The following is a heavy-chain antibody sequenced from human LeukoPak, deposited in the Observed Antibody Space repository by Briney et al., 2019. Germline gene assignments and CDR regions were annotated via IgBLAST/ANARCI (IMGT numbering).Heavy chain of an antibody. J-gene: IGHJ3*02. CDR3: ARSLVGERDAFDI. Sequence: GGSLRLSCAASGSIFRSYAMHWVRQAPGKGLEWVAVITYDGSNEYYADSVKGRFTISRDNSKNTLYLQMNSLRAEDTAVYYCARSLVGERDAFDIWGQGTMVTVSS. V-gene: IGHV3-30-3*01. CDR2: ITYDGSNE. D-gene: IGHD1-26*01. CDR1: GSIFRSYA.